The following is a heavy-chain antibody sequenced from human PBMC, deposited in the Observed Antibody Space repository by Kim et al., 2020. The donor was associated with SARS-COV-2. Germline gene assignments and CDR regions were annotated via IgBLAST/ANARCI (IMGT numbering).Heavy chain of an antibody. CDR1: GGSISSYY. D-gene: IGHD3-3*01. Sequence: SETLSLTCTVSGGSISSYYWSWIRQPPGKGLEWIGYIYYSGSTNYNPSLKSRVTISVDTSKNQFSLKLSSVTAADTAVYYCARHVGRFLGSLAYWYFDLWGRGTLVTVSS. CDR2: IYYSGST. V-gene: IGHV4-59*08. J-gene: IGHJ2*01. CDR3: ARHVGRFLGSLAYWYFDL.